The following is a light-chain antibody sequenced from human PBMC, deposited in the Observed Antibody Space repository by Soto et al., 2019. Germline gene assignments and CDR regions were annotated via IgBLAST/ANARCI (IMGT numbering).Light chain of an antibody. CDR1: QSVSSN. V-gene: IGKV3-15*01. CDR2: GAS. Sequence: EIVMTQSPATLSVSPGERATLSCRASQSVSSNLAWYQQKPGQAPRLLIYGASARATGIPARFSGSGSGTEFTLTNSSLQSEDFAVYFCQQYNNWPLTFGGGTKVDI. CDR3: QQYNNWPLT. J-gene: IGKJ4*01.